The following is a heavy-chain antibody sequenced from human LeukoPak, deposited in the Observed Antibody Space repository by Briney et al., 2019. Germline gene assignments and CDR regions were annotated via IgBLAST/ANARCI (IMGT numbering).Heavy chain of an antibody. J-gene: IGHJ4*02. CDR1: GFTFSSYW. CDR3: ARPGIALAGDY. V-gene: IGHV3-74*01. D-gene: IGHD6-19*01. CDR2: INNDGSLT. Sequence: GGSLKLSCAASGFTFSSYWMHWVRQTPGKGLVWVSRINNDGSLTNYADSVKGRFTISRDNAKNTLYLQMNSLRAEDTAVYYCARPGIALAGDYWGQGALVTVSS.